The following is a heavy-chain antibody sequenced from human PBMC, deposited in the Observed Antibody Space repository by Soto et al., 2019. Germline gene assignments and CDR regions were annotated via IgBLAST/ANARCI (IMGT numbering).Heavy chain of an antibody. CDR3: ARDHDSVVVVAANEGTFDY. V-gene: IGHV3-33*01. CDR1: GFTFSSYG. J-gene: IGHJ4*02. Sequence: QVQLVESGGGVVQPGRSLRLSCAASGFTFSSYGMHWVRQAPGKGLEWVAVIWYDGSNKYYADSVKGRFTISRDNSKNTLYLQMNSLRAEDTAVYYCARDHDSVVVVAANEGTFDYWGPGTLVTVSS. CDR2: IWYDGSNK. D-gene: IGHD2-15*01.